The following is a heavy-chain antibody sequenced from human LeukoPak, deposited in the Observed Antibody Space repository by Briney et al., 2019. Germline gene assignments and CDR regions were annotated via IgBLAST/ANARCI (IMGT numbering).Heavy chain of an antibody. V-gene: IGHV3-21*01. Sequence: GGSLRLSCSASGFTFSDYDMNLVRQAPGKGREWVSSISGLSSYTYYRGAVRGRFSISRENAKTSIYLHMNSLGAEDTATYYCGRAFPPLRTSSAGDLWGQGILVTVSS. D-gene: IGHD3-16*01. CDR2: ISGLSSYT. J-gene: IGHJ4*02. CDR1: GFTFSDYD. CDR3: GRAFPPLRTSSAGDL.